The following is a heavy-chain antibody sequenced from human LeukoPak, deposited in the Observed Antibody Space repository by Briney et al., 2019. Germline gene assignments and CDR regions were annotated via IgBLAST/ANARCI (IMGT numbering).Heavy chain of an antibody. V-gene: IGHV3-30*04. J-gene: IGHJ4*02. Sequence: GGSLRLSCAASGFTFISYAMHWVRQAPGKGLEWVAVISYDGSNKYYADSVKGRFTISRDNSKNTLYLQMNSLRAEDTAVYYCAKNPTSVSDYVCGSYRYPDYWGQGTLVTVSS. CDR2: ISYDGSNK. D-gene: IGHD3-16*02. CDR1: GFTFISYA. CDR3: AKNPTSVSDYVCGSYRYPDY.